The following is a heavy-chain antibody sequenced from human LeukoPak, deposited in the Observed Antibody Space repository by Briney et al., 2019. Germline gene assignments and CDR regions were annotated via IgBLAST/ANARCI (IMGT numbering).Heavy chain of an antibody. CDR3: AKDPNGDYIGTFDM. CDR2: ISGNTANT. Sequence: GGSLRLSCAASGFTFSSYGMSWVRQAPGKGLEWVSWISGNTANTYYADSVQGRFSISRVNSKNTLYLQMYSLRAEDTAIYYCAKDPNGDYIGTFDMWGQGTMVTVSS. D-gene: IGHD4-17*01. J-gene: IGHJ3*02. V-gene: IGHV3-23*01. CDR1: GFTFSSYG.